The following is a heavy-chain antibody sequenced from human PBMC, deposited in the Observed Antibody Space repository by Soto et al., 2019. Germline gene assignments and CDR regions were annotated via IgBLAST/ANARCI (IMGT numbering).Heavy chain of an antibody. Sequence: SETLSLTCTVSGGSISSYYWSWIRQPPGKGLEWIGYIYYSGSTNYNPSLKSRVTISVDTSKNQLSLKLSSVTAADTAVYYCARVLKCGGDCYYFDYWGQGTLVTVSS. CDR2: IYYSGST. CDR1: GGSISSYY. D-gene: IGHD2-21*02. CDR3: ARVLKCGGDCYYFDY. V-gene: IGHV4-59*01. J-gene: IGHJ4*02.